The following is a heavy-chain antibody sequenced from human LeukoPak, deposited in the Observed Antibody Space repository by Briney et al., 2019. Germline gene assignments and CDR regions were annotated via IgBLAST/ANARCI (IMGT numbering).Heavy chain of an antibody. D-gene: IGHD3-9*01. Sequence: PGGSLRLSCAPSPYTFRNYAMSWVRQAPGKGLEWVSGISGSGGSTYYADSVKGRFTISRDISKNTVYLQMNSLRAEDTAVYYCAKVDYDVLTAYSDYWGQGTLVTVSS. CDR1: PYTFRNYA. CDR3: AKVDYDVLTAYSDY. CDR2: ISGSGGST. J-gene: IGHJ4*02. V-gene: IGHV3-23*01.